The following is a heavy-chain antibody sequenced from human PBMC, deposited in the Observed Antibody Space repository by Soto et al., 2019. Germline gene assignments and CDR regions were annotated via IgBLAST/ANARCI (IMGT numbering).Heavy chain of an antibody. J-gene: IGHJ6*02. CDR1: GGSFSGYY. Sequence: PSETLSLTCAVYGGSFSGYYWSWIRQPPGKGLEWIGEINHSGSTNYNPSLKSRVTISVDTSKNQFSLKLSSVTAADTAVYYCASSGSYCSSTSCYTEKYYYYRMDVWGQGTTVTVSS. CDR2: INHSGST. D-gene: IGHD2-2*02. V-gene: IGHV4-34*01. CDR3: ASSGSYCSSTSCYTEKYYYYRMDV.